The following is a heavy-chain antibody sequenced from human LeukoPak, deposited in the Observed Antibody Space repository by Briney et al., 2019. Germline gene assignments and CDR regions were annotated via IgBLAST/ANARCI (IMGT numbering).Heavy chain of an antibody. Sequence: PGRSLRLSCAASGFTFSSYGMHWVRQAPGKGLEWVAAISYDGSNKYYADSVKGRFTISRDNSKNTLDLQMNSLRAEDTAVHYCAKVLGAAASPNYFDYWGQGALVTVSS. CDR1: GFTFSSYG. CDR2: ISYDGSNK. J-gene: IGHJ4*02. CDR3: AKVLGAAASPNYFDY. V-gene: IGHV3-30*18. D-gene: IGHD6-13*01.